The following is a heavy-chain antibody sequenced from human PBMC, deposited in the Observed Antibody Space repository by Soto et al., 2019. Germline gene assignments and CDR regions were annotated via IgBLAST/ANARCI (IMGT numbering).Heavy chain of an antibody. Sequence: PXGSLVLSCAASGFTFSSYAMSWVRQAPGKGLEWVSAISGSGGSTYYADSVKGRFTISRDNSKNTLYLQMNSLRAEDTAVYYCAKARGYSCGYQWFDPWGQGTPVTVYS. J-gene: IGHJ5*02. CDR1: GFTFSSYA. CDR3: AKARGYSCGYQWFDP. D-gene: IGHD5-18*01. V-gene: IGHV3-23*01. CDR2: ISGSGGST.